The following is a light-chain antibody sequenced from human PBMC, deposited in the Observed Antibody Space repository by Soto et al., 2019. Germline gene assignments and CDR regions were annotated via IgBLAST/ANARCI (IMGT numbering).Light chain of an antibody. CDR3: SSYTTTNTYV. Sequence: QSALTQPASVSGSPGQSITISCTGTSSDVGGYNYVSWYQQHSGKAPKLIIYEVSKRPSGVSNRFSGSKSGNTASLTISGLQAEDEADYYCSSYTTTNTYVFGPGTKLTVL. CDR1: SSDVGGYNY. V-gene: IGLV2-14*01. J-gene: IGLJ1*01. CDR2: EVS.